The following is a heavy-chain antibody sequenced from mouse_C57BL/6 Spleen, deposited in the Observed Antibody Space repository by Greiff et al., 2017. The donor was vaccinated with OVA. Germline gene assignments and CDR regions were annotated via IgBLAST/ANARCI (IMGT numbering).Heavy chain of an antibody. CDR1: GYTFTSYW. CDR3: ARTGVYYYGTSLGFAY. CDR2: IHPNSGST. D-gene: IGHD1-1*01. V-gene: IGHV1-64*01. Sequence: QVQLQQSGAELVKPGASVKLSCKASGYTFTSYWMHWVKQRPGQGLEWIGMIHPNSGSTNYNEKFKSKATLTVDKSSSTAYMQLSSLTSEDSAVYYCARTGVYYYGTSLGFAYWGQGTLVTVSA. J-gene: IGHJ3*01.